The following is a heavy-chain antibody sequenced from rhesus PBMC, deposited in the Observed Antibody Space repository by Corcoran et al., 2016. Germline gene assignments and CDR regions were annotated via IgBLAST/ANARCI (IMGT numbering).Heavy chain of an antibody. D-gene: IGHD1-44*01. CDR2: IYGHRWTT. CDR3: AKAGVATDFDY. V-gene: IGHV4S2*01. CDR1: GASLGDNY. J-gene: IGHJ4*01. Sequence: QVQLQESGPGLVRPSETLPLPCAVSGASLGDNYWSWILLAPGRGLEWIGRIYGHRWTTDYNPSLNSRVAMSIDTSNNKLSLSLKSVTAADTAVYYCAKAGVATDFDYWGQGVLVTVSS.